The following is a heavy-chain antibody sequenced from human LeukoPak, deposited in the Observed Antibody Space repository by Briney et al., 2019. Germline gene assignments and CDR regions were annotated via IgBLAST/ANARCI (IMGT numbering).Heavy chain of an antibody. Sequence: GSLRLSCAASGFTLSGYWMSWVRQAPGKGLEWVARLHADGIERYYVDPVKGRFTISRDNAKNSLHLQMYSLRLDDTAVYYCARGGYSFDYLGQGTLVTVSS. CDR1: GFTLSGYW. CDR3: ARGGYSFDY. J-gene: IGHJ4*02. CDR2: LHADGIER. V-gene: IGHV3-7*01. D-gene: IGHD5-12*01.